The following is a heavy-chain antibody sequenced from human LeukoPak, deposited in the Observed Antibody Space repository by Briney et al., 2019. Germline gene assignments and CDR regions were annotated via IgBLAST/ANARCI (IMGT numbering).Heavy chain of an antibody. Sequence: GSLRLSCAASGFTLSGYWMSWVRQAPGKGLEWVARLHADGIERYYVDPVKGRFTISRDNAKNSLHLQMYSLRLDDTAVYYCARGGYSFDYLGQGTLVTVSS. CDR1: GFTLSGYW. CDR3: ARGGYSFDY. J-gene: IGHJ4*02. CDR2: LHADGIER. V-gene: IGHV3-7*01. D-gene: IGHD5-12*01.